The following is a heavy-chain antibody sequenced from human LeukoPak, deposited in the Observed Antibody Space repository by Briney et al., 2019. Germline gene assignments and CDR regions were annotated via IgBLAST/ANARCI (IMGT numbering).Heavy chain of an antibody. V-gene: IGHV3-23*01. D-gene: IGHD2-15*01. Sequence: PGGSLRLSCAASGFTFSSYAMSWVRQAPGKGLEWVSAISGSGGSTYYADSVKGRFTISRDNSKNTLYLQMNSPRAEDTAVYYCAKDGGSHDAFDIWSQGTMVTVSS. CDR1: GFTFSSYA. CDR3: AKDGGSHDAFDI. CDR2: ISGSGGST. J-gene: IGHJ3*02.